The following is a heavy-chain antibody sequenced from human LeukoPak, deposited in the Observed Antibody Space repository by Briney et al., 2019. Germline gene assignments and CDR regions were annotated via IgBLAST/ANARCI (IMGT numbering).Heavy chain of an antibody. CDR3: ARGVDYYGV. D-gene: IGHD3-10*01. J-gene: IGHJ4*02. CDR1: GGSFSGYS. Sequence: PSETLSLTCAVSGGSFSGYSWNWIRQPPVKGLEWIGEINHSGRTNYNPSLKSRVTISVDTSKKQFSLKLSSVTAADTAVYYCARGVDYYGVWGQGTLVTVSS. CDR2: INHSGRT. V-gene: IGHV4-34*01.